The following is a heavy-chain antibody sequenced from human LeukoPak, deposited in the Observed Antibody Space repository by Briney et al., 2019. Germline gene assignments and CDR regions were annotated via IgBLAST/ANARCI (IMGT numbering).Heavy chain of an antibody. D-gene: IGHD1-26*01. Sequence: PGGSLRLSCAASGFTFSSYAMSWVRQAPGKGLEWVSYISGSGGSTYYADSVKGRFTISRDNPKNTLYLQMSSLRAEDTAVYYCARGLYSGTPLPAFDIWGQGTMVTVSS. CDR2: ISGSGGST. CDR3: ARGLYSGTPLPAFDI. CDR1: GFTFSSYA. V-gene: IGHV3-23*01. J-gene: IGHJ3*02.